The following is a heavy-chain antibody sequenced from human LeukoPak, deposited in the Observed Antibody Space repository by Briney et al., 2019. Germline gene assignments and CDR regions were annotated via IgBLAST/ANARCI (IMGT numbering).Heavy chain of an antibody. CDR2: IRYDGSNK. CDR3: AKGRVRGAEYYFDY. Sequence: GGSLRLSCAASGFTFSSYGMHWVRQAPGKGLEWVAFIRYDGSNKYYADSVKGRFTISRDTSKNTLYLQMNSLRAEDTAVYYCAKGRVRGAEYYFDYWGQGTLVTVSS. CDR1: GFTFSSYG. D-gene: IGHD3-10*01. J-gene: IGHJ4*02. V-gene: IGHV3-30*02.